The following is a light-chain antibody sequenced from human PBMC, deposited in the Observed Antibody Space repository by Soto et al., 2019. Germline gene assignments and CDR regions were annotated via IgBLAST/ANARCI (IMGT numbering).Light chain of an antibody. CDR1: SGDIGSYNR. CDR3: SSYTNLNTRACV. V-gene: IGLV2-14*01. Sequence: QSALTQPASVSGSPGQSITISCTGTSGDIGSYNRVSWYQQHPGKAPKLIIYEVTDRPSGVSNRFSGSKSGNTASLTISGLQAEDEAEYHCSSYTNLNTRACVFGTGTKVTV. CDR2: EVT. J-gene: IGLJ1*01.